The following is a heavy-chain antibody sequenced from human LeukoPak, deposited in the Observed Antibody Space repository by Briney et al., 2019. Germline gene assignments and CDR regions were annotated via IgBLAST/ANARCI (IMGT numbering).Heavy chain of an antibody. D-gene: IGHD3-22*01. CDR1: GFTFSSYA. CDR3: AKDYDSSGYLFDY. V-gene: IGHV3-23*01. J-gene: IGHJ4*02. Sequence: GGSLRLSCAASGFTFSSYAMSCVRQAPGKGLEWVSAISGSGGSTYYADSVKGRFTISRDNSKNTLYLRMNSLRAEDTAVYYCAKDYDSSGYLFDYWGQGTLVTVSS. CDR2: ISGSGGST.